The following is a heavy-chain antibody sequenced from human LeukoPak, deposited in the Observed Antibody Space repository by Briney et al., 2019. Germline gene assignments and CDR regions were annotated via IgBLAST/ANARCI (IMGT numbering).Heavy chain of an antibody. J-gene: IGHJ6*03. CDR1: GGSISSGGYY. Sequence: PSQTLSLTCTVSGGSISSGGYYWSWIRQPPGKGLEWIGYIYHSGSTYYNPSLKSRVTISVDRSKNQFSLKLSSVTAADTAVYYCARTYSSHYYYYYMDVWGKGTTVTVSS. D-gene: IGHD6-13*01. CDR2: IYHSGST. CDR3: ARTYSSHYYYYYMDV. V-gene: IGHV4-30-2*01.